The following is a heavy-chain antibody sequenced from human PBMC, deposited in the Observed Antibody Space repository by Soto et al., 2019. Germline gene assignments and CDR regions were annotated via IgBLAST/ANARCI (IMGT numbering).Heavy chain of an antibody. D-gene: IGHD3-10*01. J-gene: IGHJ5*02. V-gene: IGHV1-69*13. CDR2: IIPIFGTA. CDR3: ARAATPLYYYGSGSYSSNNWFDP. CDR1: GGTFSSYA. Sequence: SVKVSCKASGGTFSSYAISWVRQAPGQGLEWMGGIIPIFGTANYAQKFQGRVTITADESTSTAYMELSSLRSEDTAVYYCARAATPLYYYGSGSYSSNNWFDPWGQGTLVTVSS.